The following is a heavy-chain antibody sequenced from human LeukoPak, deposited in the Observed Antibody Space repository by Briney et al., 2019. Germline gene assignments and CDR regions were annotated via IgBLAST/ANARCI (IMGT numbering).Heavy chain of an antibody. V-gene: IGHV3-53*01. CDR3: AIHMATMRRFDY. Sequence: PGGSLRLSCAASGFTVSSKYMNWVRQAPGKGLEWVSVIESGGSTYYADSVKGRFTVSRDNFQNTLYLQMNSLRAEDTAVYYCAIHMATMRRFDYWGQGTLVTVSS. J-gene: IGHJ4*02. D-gene: IGHD5-24*01. CDR1: GFTVSSKY. CDR2: IESGGST.